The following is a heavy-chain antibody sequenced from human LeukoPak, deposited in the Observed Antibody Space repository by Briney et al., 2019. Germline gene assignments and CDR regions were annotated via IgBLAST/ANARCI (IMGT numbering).Heavy chain of an antibody. CDR2: IYHSGST. V-gene: IGHV4-30-2*01. CDR3: ASQFRYYFDY. Sequence: SETLSLTCTVSGGSISSGGYYWSWIRQPPGKGLEWIGYIYHSGSTYYNPSLKSRVTISVDRSKNQFSLKLSSVTAADTAVYYCASQFRYYFDYWGQGTLVTVSS. J-gene: IGHJ4*02. CDR1: GGSISSGGYY.